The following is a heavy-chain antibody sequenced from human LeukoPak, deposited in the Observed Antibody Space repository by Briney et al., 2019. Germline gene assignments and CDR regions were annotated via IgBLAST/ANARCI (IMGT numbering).Heavy chain of an antibody. CDR3: ARNGGSGTYYDGSFDY. V-gene: IGHV4-4*07. CDR1: GGSISRYY. J-gene: IGHJ4*02. CDR2: IYTSGST. D-gene: IGHD1-26*01. Sequence: PSETLSLTCTVSGGSISRYYWSWIRQSAGKGLEWIGRIYTSGSTNYNPSLKSRVTMSVDTSKNQFSLKLSSVTAADTAVYYCARNGGSGTYYDGSFDYWGQGTLVTVSS.